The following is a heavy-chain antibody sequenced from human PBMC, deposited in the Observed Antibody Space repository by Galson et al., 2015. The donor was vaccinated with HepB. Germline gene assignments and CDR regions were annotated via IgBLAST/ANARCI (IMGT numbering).Heavy chain of an antibody. CDR1: GYTFTSYG. CDR3: ARGLRGYFDWLLRMGEGDYYYGMDV. V-gene: IGHV1-18*04. D-gene: IGHD3-9*01. Sequence: SVKVSCKASGYTFTSYGISWVRQAPGQGLEWMGWISAYNGNTNYAQKLQGRVTMTTDTSTSTAYMELRSLRSDDTAVYYCARGLRGYFDWLLRMGEGDYYYGMDVWSQGTTVTVSS. CDR2: ISAYNGNT. J-gene: IGHJ6*02.